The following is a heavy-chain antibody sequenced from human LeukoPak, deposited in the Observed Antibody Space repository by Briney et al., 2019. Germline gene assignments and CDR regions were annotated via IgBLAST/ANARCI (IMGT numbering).Heavy chain of an antibody. V-gene: IGHV3-11*04. CDR2: ISSSGSTI. CDR1: GFTFSDYC. Sequence: GGSLRLSCAASGFTFSDYCMSWIRQAPGRGLEWVSYISSSGSTIYYADSVKGRFTISRDNAKNSLYLQMNSLRAEDTAVYYCAREGATTAFDYWGQGTLVTVSS. J-gene: IGHJ4*02. D-gene: IGHD1-26*01. CDR3: AREGATTAFDY.